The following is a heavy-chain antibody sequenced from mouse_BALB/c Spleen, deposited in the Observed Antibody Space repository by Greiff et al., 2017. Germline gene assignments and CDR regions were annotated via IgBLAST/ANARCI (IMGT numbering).Heavy chain of an antibody. Sequence: VQLQESGPELVRPGVSVKISCKGSGYTFTDYAMHWVQQSHAKSLEWVGVISTYSGNTNYNQKFTGKATMTVDKSSSTAYMELARLTSEDSAIYYCDRARGYGVGRPWFAYWGQGTLVTVSA. CDR3: DRARGYGVGRPWFAY. J-gene: IGHJ3*01. CDR1: GYTFTDYA. D-gene: IGHD2-2*01. CDR2: ISTYSGNT. V-gene: IGHV1-67*01.